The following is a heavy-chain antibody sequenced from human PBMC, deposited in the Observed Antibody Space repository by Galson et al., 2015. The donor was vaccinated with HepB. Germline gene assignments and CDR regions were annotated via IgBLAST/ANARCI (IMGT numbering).Heavy chain of an antibody. CDR3: ATDRGNYDILTGSNYYFYAMDV. CDR2: FDPEDGET. D-gene: IGHD3-9*01. CDR1: GYTVTELS. V-gene: IGHV1-24*01. Sequence: SVKVSCKVSGYTVTELSMHWVRQAPGKGLEWMGNFDPEDGETIYAQKFQGRATMTEDSSTDTAYMELTSLRSEDTAVYYCATDRGNYDILTGSNYYFYAMDVWGQGTTVTVSS. J-gene: IGHJ6*02.